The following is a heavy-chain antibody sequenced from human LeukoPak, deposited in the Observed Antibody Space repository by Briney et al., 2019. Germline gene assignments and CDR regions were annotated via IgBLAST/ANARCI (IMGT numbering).Heavy chain of an antibody. CDR2: FDPEDGET. Sequence: ASVKVSCKVSGYTLTELSMHWVRQAPGKGLEWMGGFDPEDGETIYAQKFQGRVTMTEDTSTDTAYMELSSLRSEDTAVYYCATAPPNYYDSSGYYARWGQGTLVTVSS. D-gene: IGHD3-22*01. J-gene: IGHJ4*02. CDR3: ATAPPNYYDSSGYYAR. CDR1: GYTLTELS. V-gene: IGHV1-24*01.